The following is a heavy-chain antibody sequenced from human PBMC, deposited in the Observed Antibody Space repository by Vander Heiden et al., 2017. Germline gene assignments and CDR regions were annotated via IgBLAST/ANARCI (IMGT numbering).Heavy chain of an antibody. J-gene: IGHJ4*02. D-gene: IGHD5-18*01. CDR3: ARDEGYSYGTFDFDY. CDR1: GFTFSSYS. CDR2: ISSSSSYI. Sequence: VQLVESGGGLVKPGGPLRLSCAASGFTFSSYSVNWGRQAPGKGLEWVSSISSSSSYIYYADSVKGRFTISRDNAKNSLYLQMNSLRAEDTAVYYCARDEGYSYGTFDFDYWGQGTLVTVSS. V-gene: IGHV3-21*01.